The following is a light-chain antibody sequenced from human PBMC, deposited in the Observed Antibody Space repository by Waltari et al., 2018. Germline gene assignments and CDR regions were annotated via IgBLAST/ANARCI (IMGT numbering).Light chain of an antibody. CDR1: QSISSY. CDR3: QQNYNMPWT. CDR2: AAS. J-gene: IGKJ1*01. Sequence: DIQMTQSPSSLSASVGDRVTITCRASQSISSYVNWYQQKPGRAPKLLIYAASSLQSGVPSRFSGSGSVTDFTLTISSLQPEDFATYYCQQNYNMPWTFGRGTKVEVK. V-gene: IGKV1-39*01.